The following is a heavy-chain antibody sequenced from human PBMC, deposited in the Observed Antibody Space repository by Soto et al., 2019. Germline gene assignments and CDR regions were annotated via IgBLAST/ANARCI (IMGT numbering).Heavy chain of an antibody. J-gene: IGHJ4*02. CDR1: GFTFNNYA. CDR2: ISGSGGST. Sequence: PGGSLRLSCAASGFTFNNYAMSWVRQAPGKGLEWVSLISGSGGSTYDADSVKGRFTISRDNSKNTLYLQMNSLRAEDTALYYCAKMLYGGPGYCINGVCQGEYYFDYWGQGTLVTVSS. D-gene: IGHD2-8*01. V-gene: IGHV3-23*01. CDR3: AKMLYGGPGYCINGVCQGEYYFDY.